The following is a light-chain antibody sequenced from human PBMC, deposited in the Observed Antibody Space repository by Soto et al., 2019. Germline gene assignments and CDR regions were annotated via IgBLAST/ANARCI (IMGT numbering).Light chain of an antibody. Sequence: QSVLTQPASVSGSPGQSITISCTGTSSDIGAYNYVSWFQQYPGKAPKLMIYNVNNRPSGISTRFSGSKSGNTASLTISGLQAEDEADYYCASYSITALDVFGGGTKLTVL. J-gene: IGLJ2*01. CDR1: SSDIGAYNY. CDR2: NVN. CDR3: ASYSITALDV. V-gene: IGLV2-14*03.